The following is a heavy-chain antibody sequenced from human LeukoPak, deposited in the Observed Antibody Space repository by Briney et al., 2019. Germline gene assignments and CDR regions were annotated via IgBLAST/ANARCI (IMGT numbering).Heavy chain of an antibody. J-gene: IGHJ3*02. V-gene: IGHV4-31*03. Sequence: PSETLSLTCTVSGGSISSGGYYWSWIRQHPGKGLEWIGYIYYSGSTYYNPSLKSRVTISVDTSKNQFSLKLSSVTAADTAVYYRAREIAAAGTSPDAFDIWGQGTMVTVSS. CDR2: IYYSGST. CDR1: GGSISSGGYY. D-gene: IGHD6-13*01. CDR3: AREIAAAGTSPDAFDI.